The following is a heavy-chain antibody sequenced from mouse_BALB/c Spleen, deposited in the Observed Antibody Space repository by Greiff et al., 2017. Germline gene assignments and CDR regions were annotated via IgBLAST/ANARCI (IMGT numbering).Heavy chain of an antibody. J-gene: IGHJ4*01. CDR2: ISSGGST. CDR3: ATIFYRYDYAMDY. D-gene: IGHD2-14*01. CDR1: GFTFSSYA. V-gene: IGHV5-6-5*01. Sequence: EVQGVESGGGLVKPGGSLKLSCAASGFTFSSYAMFWVRQTPEKRLEWVASISSGGSTYYPDSVKGRFTISRDNARNILYLQMSSLRSEDTAMYYCATIFYRYDYAMDYWGQGTSVTVSS.